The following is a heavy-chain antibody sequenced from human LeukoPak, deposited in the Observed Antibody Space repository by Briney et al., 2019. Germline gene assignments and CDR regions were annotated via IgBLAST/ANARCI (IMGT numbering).Heavy chain of an antibody. CDR3: ASNSTSSYFED. CDR2: VNPSGETI. D-gene: IGHD6-6*01. V-gene: IGHV1-46*01. J-gene: IGHJ4*02. Sequence: GASVKVSCKASGDTFTNYHMHRVRQAPGQGLEWMGIVNPSGETIRYAQKFQGTVTMTRDMSTTTVHMELSSLTSEDTAMYYCASNSTSSYFEDWGQGTLVTVSS. CDR1: GDTFTNYH.